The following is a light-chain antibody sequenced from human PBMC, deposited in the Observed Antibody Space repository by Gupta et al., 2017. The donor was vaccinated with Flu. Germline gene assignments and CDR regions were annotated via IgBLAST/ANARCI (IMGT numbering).Light chain of an antibody. Sequence: QSVLTQPPSAAGTPGQRVTTSCSGRSSNIGINTVSWFQQFPGTAPKLLIYSNSQRPSGVPDRFSGSKSGTSASLAISGLQSEDEAVYYCASRDDSLNGWVFGGGTKLTVL. CDR3: ASRDDSLNGWV. V-gene: IGLV1-44*01. J-gene: IGLJ3*02. CDR1: SSNIGINT. CDR2: SNS.